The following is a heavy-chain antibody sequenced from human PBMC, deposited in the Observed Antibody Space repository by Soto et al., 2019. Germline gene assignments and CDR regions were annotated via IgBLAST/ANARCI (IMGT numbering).Heavy chain of an antibody. V-gene: IGHV5-51*01. CDR1: GYSFTSYW. D-gene: IGHD6-13*01. CDR2: IYPGDSDT. J-gene: IGHJ5*02. CDR3: ARRVSSSFPWFDP. Sequence: GEALKISCKGSGYSFTSYWIGWVRQMPGKGLEWMGIIYPGDSDTRYSPSFQGQVTISADKSISTAYLQWSSLKASDTAMYYCARRVSSSFPWFDPWGQGTLVTVSS.